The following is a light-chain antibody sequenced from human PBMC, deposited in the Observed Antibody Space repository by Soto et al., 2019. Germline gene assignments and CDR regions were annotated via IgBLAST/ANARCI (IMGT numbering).Light chain of an antibody. V-gene: IGKV1-39*01. CDR3: QQSYTTASIT. CDR2: AAS. Sequence: DTQMTQAPSSLSASVGDRVTSTCRASQSMSRNLNWYQHKPGKAHKLLSYAASSLQNGVPSRFSVGGSGTEFNLSISSLHPDDFGNYYCQQSYTTASITFGQGTRLEIK. CDR1: QSMSRN. J-gene: IGKJ5*01.